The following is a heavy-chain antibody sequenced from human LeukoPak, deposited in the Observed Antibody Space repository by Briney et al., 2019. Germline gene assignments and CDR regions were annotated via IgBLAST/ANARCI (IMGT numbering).Heavy chain of an antibody. D-gene: IGHD3-22*01. CDR2: IYYSGST. V-gene: IGHV4-31*02. Sequence: GGYYWSXVRQHPGKGLEWIGYIYYSGSTYYNPSLKSRVTISVDTSKNQFSLKLSSVTAADTAAYYCARATYYYDSSGYYPYYFDYWGQGTLVTVSS. CDR1: GGYY. CDR3: ARATYYYDSSGYYPYYFDY. J-gene: IGHJ4*02.